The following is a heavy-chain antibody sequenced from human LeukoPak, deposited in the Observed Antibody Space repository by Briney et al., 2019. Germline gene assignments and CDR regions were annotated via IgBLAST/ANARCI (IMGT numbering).Heavy chain of an antibody. D-gene: IGHD2-8*01. CDR2: VYWDDDK. V-gene: IGHV2-5*02. Sequence: SGSTPGKPTQTPNLTCTFSGFSPTTSGGGGGWIPPPPGKALGWLAVVYWDDDKRYSPSLKSRLTITKDTSKNQVVLTLTNMDPVDTATYYCARRMNNWFDPWGQGTLVTVS. J-gene: IGHJ5*02. CDR1: GFSPTTSGGG. CDR3: ARRMNNWFDP.